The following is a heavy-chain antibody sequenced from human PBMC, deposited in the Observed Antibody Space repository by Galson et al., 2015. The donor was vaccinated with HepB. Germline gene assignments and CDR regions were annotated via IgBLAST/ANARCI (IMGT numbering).Heavy chain of an antibody. CDR1: GFTFSSYA. CDR3: EGIVVVPAAHTFDY. V-gene: IGHV3-30-3*01. CDR2: ISYDGSNK. J-gene: IGHJ4*02. D-gene: IGHD2-2*01. Sequence: SLRLSCAASGFTFSSYAMHWVRQAPGKGLEWVAVISYDGSNKYYADSVKGRFTISRDNSKNTLYLQMNSLRAEDTAVYYCEGIVVVPAAHTFDYWGQGTLVTVSS.